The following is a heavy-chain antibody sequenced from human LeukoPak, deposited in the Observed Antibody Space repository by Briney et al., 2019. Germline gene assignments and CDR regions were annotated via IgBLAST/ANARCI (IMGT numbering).Heavy chain of an antibody. J-gene: IGHJ4*02. D-gene: IGHD3-10*01. CDR1: GYTFTGYY. CDR2: INPNSGGT. Sequence: ASVKVSCKASGYTFTGYYMHWVRQAPGQGLEWMGWINPNSGGTNYAQKFQGRVTMTRDTSISTAYMELSRLRSDDTAVYYCARAKPKNMVRGLIMRRESRYYFDYWGQGTPVTVSS. V-gene: IGHV1-2*02. CDR3: ARAKPKNMVRGLIMRRESRYYFDY.